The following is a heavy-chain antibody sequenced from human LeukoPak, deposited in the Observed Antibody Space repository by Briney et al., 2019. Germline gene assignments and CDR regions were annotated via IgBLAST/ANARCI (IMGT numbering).Heavy chain of an antibody. CDR3: ARGLGWLDP. J-gene: IGHJ5*02. CDR2: INPSDSYT. V-gene: IGHV5-10-1*01. CDR1: GYTFSNNW. Sequence: GESLKISCQGSGYTFSNNWITWVRQMPGKGLEWMGKINPSDSYTDYNPPFQGHVTISADKSLSTAYLQWSSLKASDTAIYYCARGLGWLDPWGQGTLVTVSS.